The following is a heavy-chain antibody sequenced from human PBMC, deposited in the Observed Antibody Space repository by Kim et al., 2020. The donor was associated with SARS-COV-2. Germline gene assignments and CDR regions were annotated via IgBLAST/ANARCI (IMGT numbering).Heavy chain of an antibody. J-gene: IGHJ3*02. V-gene: IGHV3-53*01. D-gene: IGHD6-6*01. CDR2: IYSGGST. CDR3: ARDLEEYSSSNDAFDI. Sequence: GGSLRLSCAASGFTVSSNYMSWVRQAPGKGLEWVSVIYSGGSTYYADSVKGRFTISRDNSKNTLYLQMNSLRAEDTAVYYCARDLEEYSSSNDAFDIWGQGTMVTVSS. CDR1: GFTVSSNY.